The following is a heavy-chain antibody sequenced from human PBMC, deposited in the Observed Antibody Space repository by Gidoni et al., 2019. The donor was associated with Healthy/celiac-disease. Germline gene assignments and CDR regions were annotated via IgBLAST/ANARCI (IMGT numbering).Heavy chain of an antibody. V-gene: IGHV5-51*01. CDR2: IYPGDSDT. J-gene: IGHJ4*02. CDR1: GYSFTSYW. D-gene: IGHD1-26*01. Sequence: EVQLVQSGAEVKKPGESLKISCKGSGYSFTSYWIGWVRQMPGKGLEWMGIIYPGDSDTRYSPSFQGQVTISADKSISTAYLQWSSLKASDTAMYYCARSLYEGDLGATINGYWGQGTLVTVSS. CDR3: ARSLYEGDLGATINGY.